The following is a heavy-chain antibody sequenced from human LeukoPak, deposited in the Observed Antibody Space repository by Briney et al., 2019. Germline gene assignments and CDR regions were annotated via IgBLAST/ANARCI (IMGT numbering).Heavy chain of an antibody. Sequence: PGGSLRLSCAASAGFTFRDYWMNWVRQAPGKGLEWVASISQDGREKLYVDSVKGRFTISRDNAKSSLYLQINSLRAEDTAVYYCVGGIGWQPDYWGQGTLVTVSS. CDR1: AGFTFRDYW. V-gene: IGHV3-7*03. CDR2: ISQDGREK. CDR3: VGGIGWQPDY. D-gene: IGHD6-19*01. J-gene: IGHJ4*02.